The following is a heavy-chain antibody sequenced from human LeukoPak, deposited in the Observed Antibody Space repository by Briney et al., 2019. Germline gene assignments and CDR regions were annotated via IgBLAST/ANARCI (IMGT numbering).Heavy chain of an antibody. V-gene: IGHV5-10-1*01. D-gene: IGHD1-20*01. J-gene: IGHJ4*02. CDR2: IDPSDSYS. CDR1: GYSFSSYW. CDR3: ARVQRNWKDAENFDY. Sequence: GESLKISCKVSGYSFSSYWITWVRQMPGKGLEWMGRIDPSDSYSNYSPSFQGHVTISADMSINTAYLQWSSLKASDTAMYYCARVQRNWKDAENFDYWGQGTLVTVSS.